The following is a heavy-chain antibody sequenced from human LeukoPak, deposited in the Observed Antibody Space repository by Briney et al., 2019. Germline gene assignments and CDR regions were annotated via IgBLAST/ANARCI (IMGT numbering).Heavy chain of an antibody. CDR1: GFTFDDFA. CDR2: ISGDGGST. CDR3: AKDNWVATRGHYGFDS. J-gene: IGHJ4*02. Sequence: GGSLRLSCAASGFTFDDFAMHWVRQAPGKGLECVSLISGDGGSTYHADSVKGRFSISRDNSKNSLYLQMNSLRFEDTALYYCAKDNWVATRGHYGFDSWGQGTLVTVSS. V-gene: IGHV3-43*02. D-gene: IGHD5-12*01.